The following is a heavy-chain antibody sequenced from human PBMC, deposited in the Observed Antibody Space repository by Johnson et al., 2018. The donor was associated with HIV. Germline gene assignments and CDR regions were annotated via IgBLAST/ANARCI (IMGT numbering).Heavy chain of an antibody. CDR1: GFTFSNAW. CDR3: TTYSIIHAFDI. J-gene: IGHJ3*02. CDR2: IKSKTDGGTT. V-gene: IGHV3-15*01. Sequence: VQLVESGGGLVKPGGSLRLSCAASGFTFSNAWMSWVRQAPGKGLEWVGRIKSKTDGGTTDYAAHVKGRFTISRDDSKNTLYLQMNSLKTEDTAVYYCTTYSIIHAFDIWGQGTMVTVSS. D-gene: IGHD6-13*01.